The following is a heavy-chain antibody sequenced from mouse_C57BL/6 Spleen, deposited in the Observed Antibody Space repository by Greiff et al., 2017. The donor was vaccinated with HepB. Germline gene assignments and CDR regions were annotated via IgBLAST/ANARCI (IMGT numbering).Heavy chain of an antibody. J-gene: IGHJ3*01. Sequence: EVKLVESGGGLVQPKGSLKLSCAASGFSFNTYAMNWVRQAPGTGLEWVARIRSQSNNYATYYADSVKDRFTISRDDSESMLYLQRNNLKTEDTAMYYCVRHHSNYGFAYWGQGTLVTVSA. CDR2: IRSQSNNYAT. CDR3: VRHHSNYGFAY. V-gene: IGHV10-1*01. D-gene: IGHD2-5*01. CDR1: GFSFNTYA.